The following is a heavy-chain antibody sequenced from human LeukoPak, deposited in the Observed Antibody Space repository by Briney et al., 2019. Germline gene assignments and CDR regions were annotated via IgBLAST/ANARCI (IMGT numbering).Heavy chain of an antibody. J-gene: IGHJ4*02. CDR1: GGSISSYY. V-gene: IGHV4-59*01. CDR3: ARRSSYYDSSGYGGYYFDY. D-gene: IGHD3-22*01. Sequence: SETLSLTCTVSGGSISSYYWSWIRQPPGKGLEWIGYIYYSGSTNYNPSLKSRVTISVDTSKNQFSLKLSSVTAADTAVYYCARRSSYYDSSGYGGYYFDYWGQGTLVTVSS. CDR2: IYYSGST.